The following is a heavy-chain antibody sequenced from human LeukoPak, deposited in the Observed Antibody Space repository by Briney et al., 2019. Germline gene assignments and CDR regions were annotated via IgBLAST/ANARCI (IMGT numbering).Heavy chain of an antibody. J-gene: IGHJ5*02. CDR3: PPQGVAGLNWFDP. Sequence: SETLSLTCTVSGGSISSSSYYWGWIRQPPGKGPEWIGGIYYSGSTYYNPSLKSRVTISVDTSKNQFSLKLSSVTAADTAVYYCPPQGVAGLNWFDPWGQGTLVTVSS. CDR2: IYYSGST. CDR1: GGSISSSSYY. V-gene: IGHV4-39*07. D-gene: IGHD6-19*01.